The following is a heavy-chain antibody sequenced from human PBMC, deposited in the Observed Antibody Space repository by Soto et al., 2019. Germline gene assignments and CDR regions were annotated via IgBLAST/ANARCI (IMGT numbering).Heavy chain of an antibody. CDR1: GGTFSSYA. Sequence: SVKVSCKASGGTFSSYAISWVRQAPGQGLEWMGGIIPIFGTANYAQKFQGRVTITADESTSTAYMELSSLRSEDTAVYYCARDLDVATIPNDAFDIWGQGTMVTVSS. D-gene: IGHD5-12*01. CDR3: ARDLDVATIPNDAFDI. J-gene: IGHJ3*02. V-gene: IGHV1-69*13. CDR2: IIPIFGTA.